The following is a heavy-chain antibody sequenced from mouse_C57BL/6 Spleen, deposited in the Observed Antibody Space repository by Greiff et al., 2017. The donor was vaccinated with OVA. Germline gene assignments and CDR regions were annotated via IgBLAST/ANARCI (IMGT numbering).Heavy chain of an antibody. Sequence: EVKVVESGGGLVKPGGSLKLSCAASGFTFSDYGMHWVRQAPDKGLEWVAYISSGSITIYYADTVKGRFTISRDNAKNTLFLQMTSLRSEDTAMYYCARGHYSNPFAYWGQGTLVTVSA. CDR3: ARGHYSNPFAY. J-gene: IGHJ3*01. V-gene: IGHV5-17*01. CDR1: GFTFSDYG. D-gene: IGHD2-5*01. CDR2: ISSGSITI.